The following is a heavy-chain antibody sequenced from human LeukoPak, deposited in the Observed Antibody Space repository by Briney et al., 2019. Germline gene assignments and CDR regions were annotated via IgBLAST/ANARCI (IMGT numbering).Heavy chain of an antibody. CDR2: ISYDGSNK. CDR1: GFTFSSYA. D-gene: IGHD6-13*01. Sequence: GGSLGLSCAASGFTFSSYAMHWVRQAPGKGLEWVAVISYDGSNKYYADSVKGRFTISRDNSKNTLYLQMNSLRAEDTAVYYCARPYSSSWYFWFDPWGQGTLVTVSS. J-gene: IGHJ5*02. V-gene: IGHV3-30-3*01. CDR3: ARPYSSSWYFWFDP.